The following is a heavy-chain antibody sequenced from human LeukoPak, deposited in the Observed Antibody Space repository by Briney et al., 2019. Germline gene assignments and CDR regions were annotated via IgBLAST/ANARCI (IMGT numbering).Heavy chain of an antibody. V-gene: IGHV3-30*02. CDR2: IWYDGSDK. J-gene: IGHJ4*02. D-gene: IGHD3-22*01. Sequence: PGGSLRLSCAASGFTFSSYGMDWVRQAPGKGLEWVAFIWYDGSDKYYADSVKGRFTISRDNSKNTLYLQMNSLRAEDTAVYYCAKPDSSGIYWGQGTLVTVSS. CDR1: GFTFSSYG. CDR3: AKPDSSGIY.